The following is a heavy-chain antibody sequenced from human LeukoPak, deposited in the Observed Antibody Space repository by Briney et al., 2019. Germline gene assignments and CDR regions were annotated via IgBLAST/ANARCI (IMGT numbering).Heavy chain of an antibody. CDR3: ARDPTARGFGELVD. D-gene: IGHD3-10*01. Sequence: ASVRDSSKASGYTFTACNMHWVRPTPGQGLERMGRINPNSGGTNYAQKFQGRVTMTRDTSISTAYMELSRLRSDDTAVYYCARDPTARGFGELVDWGQGTLVTVSS. J-gene: IGHJ4*02. CDR1: GYTFTACN. V-gene: IGHV1-2*06. CDR2: INPNSGGT.